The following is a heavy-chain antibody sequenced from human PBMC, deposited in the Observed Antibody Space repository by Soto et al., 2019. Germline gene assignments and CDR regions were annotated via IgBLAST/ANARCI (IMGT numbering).Heavy chain of an antibody. D-gene: IGHD3-10*01. CDR3: AVGYGSGSIELDY. J-gene: IGHJ4*02. Sequence: ASVKVSCKTSGFTFTSSAMQWVRQARGQRLEWIGWIVVGSGNTNYAQKFQERVTITRDMSTSTAYMELSSLRSEDTAVYYCAVGYGSGSIELDYWGQGTLVTVSS. CDR2: IVVGSGNT. V-gene: IGHV1-58*02. CDR1: GFTFTSSA.